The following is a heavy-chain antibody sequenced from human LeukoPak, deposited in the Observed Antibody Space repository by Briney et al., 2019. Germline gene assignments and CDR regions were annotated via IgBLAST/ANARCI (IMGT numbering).Heavy chain of an antibody. J-gene: IGHJ4*02. CDR1: GYSFNSHH. CDR2: NFFHDGST. Sequence: ASVKVSCKPSGYSFNSHHVHWVRQAPGQGLEWMGINFFHDGSTSNSQKFQGRVTMTRDTSTSTVYMELSSLRAEDTAVYYCAREPGIAAAGDTIRFDYWGQGTLVTVSS. CDR3: AREPGIAAAGDTIRFDY. D-gene: IGHD6-13*01. V-gene: IGHV1-46*02.